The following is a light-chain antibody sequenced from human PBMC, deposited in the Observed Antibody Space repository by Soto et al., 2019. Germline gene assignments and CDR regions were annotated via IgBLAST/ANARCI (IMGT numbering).Light chain of an antibody. CDR2: LGS. V-gene: IGKV2-28*01. Sequence: DIVVTQSPLSLPVTPGEPASITCRSSQSLLHRNGYNYLDWYLQRPGQSPQLLIYLGSNRASGVPDRFSGSGSGTDFTLKISGVEAEDVGVYYCMQALQTPWTFGQGTKVDIK. CDR1: QSLLHRNGYNY. J-gene: IGKJ1*01. CDR3: MQALQTPWT.